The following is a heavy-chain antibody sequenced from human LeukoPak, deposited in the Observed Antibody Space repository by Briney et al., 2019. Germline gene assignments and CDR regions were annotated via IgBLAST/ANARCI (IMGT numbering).Heavy chain of an antibody. J-gene: IGHJ4*02. CDR1: GFTFSNYA. D-gene: IGHD3-10*01. CDR2: IRYDGSNK. CDR3: AKDTRGDYGWDFDY. V-gene: IGHV3-30*02. Sequence: GGSLRLSCAASGFTFSNYAMHWVRLAPGKGLEWVAFIRYDGSNKYYADSVKGRFTISRDNSKNTLYLQMNSLRAEDAAVYYCAKDTRGDYGWDFDYWGQGTLVTVSS.